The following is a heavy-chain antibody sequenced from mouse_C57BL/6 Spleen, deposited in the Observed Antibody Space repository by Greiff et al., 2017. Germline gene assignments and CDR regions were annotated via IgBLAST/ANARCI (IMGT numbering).Heavy chain of an antibody. Sequence: QVQLKQSGTELVKPGASVKLSCKASGYTFTSYWMHWVKQRPGQGLEWIGNINPSNGGTNYNEKFKSKATLTVDKSSSTAYMQLSSLTSEDSAVYYCARQRQGYYHAMDYWGQGTSVTVSS. CDR3: ARQRQGYYHAMDY. D-gene: IGHD2-12*01. V-gene: IGHV1-53*01. CDR1: GYTFTSYW. CDR2: INPSNGGT. J-gene: IGHJ4*01.